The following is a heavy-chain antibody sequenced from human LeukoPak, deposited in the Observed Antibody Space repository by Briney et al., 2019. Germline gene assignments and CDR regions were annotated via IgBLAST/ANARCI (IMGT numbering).Heavy chain of an antibody. J-gene: IGHJ6*04. CDR2: ISYDESDK. CDR1: GFTFSNYG. D-gene: IGHD2-15*01. V-gene: IGHV3-30*18. CDR3: AKGVVAATNAAYYGMDV. Sequence: GGSLRLSCAASGFTFSNYGMHWVRQPPGKGLEWVAVISYDESDKYYADSVKGGFTISRDNSKNTLYLQMNSLRPEDTAVYYCAKGVVAATNAAYYGMDVWGEGTTVTVSS.